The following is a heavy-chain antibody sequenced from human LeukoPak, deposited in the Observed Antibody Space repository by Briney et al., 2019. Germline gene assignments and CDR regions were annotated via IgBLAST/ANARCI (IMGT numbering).Heavy chain of an antibody. Sequence: PGGSLRLSCAASGFPFSSSAMSWVRHTPGNGLEWVSSITGNGVTTYYAESVRGRFTISRDNYKTILFLQMNSLGLEDSASYFCAKERRRVDTSMIRSYYFDSWGQGTPVTVSS. CDR3: AKERRRVDTSMIRSYYFDS. J-gene: IGHJ4*02. D-gene: IGHD3-16*01. CDR1: GFPFSSSA. V-gene: IGHV3-23*01. CDR2: ITGNGVTT.